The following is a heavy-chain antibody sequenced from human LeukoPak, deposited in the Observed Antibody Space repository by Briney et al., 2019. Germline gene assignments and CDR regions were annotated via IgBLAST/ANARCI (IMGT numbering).Heavy chain of an antibody. CDR1: GFTFSSYA. Sequence: GGSLRLSCAASGFTFSSYAMSSVRQAPGKGLEWVSAISGSGGSTYYADSVKGRFTISRDNSKNTLYLQMNSLRAEDTAVYYCASTGDYGDYARGYWGQGTLVTVSS. CDR2: ISGSGGST. D-gene: IGHD4-17*01. CDR3: ASTGDYGDYARGY. J-gene: IGHJ4*02. V-gene: IGHV3-23*01.